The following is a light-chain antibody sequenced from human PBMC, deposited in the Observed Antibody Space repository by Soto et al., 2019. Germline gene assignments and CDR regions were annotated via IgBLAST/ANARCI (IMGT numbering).Light chain of an antibody. CDR1: QSVSSSY. V-gene: IGKV3-20*01. Sequence: EIVLTQSPGTLYLSPGERATLSCRASQSVSSSYLAWYQQKPGQAPRLLIYGASSRAIGIPDRFSGSGSGTDFTLTISRLEPEESALYYCQQYGSSPPWTFGQGTKVEIK. CDR3: QQYGSSPPWT. J-gene: IGKJ1*01. CDR2: GAS.